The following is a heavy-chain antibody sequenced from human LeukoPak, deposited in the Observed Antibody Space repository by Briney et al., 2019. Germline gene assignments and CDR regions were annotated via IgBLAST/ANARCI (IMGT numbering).Heavy chain of an antibody. CDR2: ISSTGSDI. J-gene: IGHJ4*02. V-gene: IGHV3-48*03. CDR1: GFIFSNYE. D-gene: IGHD1-26*01. Sequence: GGSLRLSCAGSGFIFSNYEMNWVRQAPGKGLEWVSYISSTGSDIYYADSVKGRFTITRDNAENSLYLQMNSLRAEDTAVYYCARDLPTGTYRAYFDNWGQGTLVTVSS. CDR3: ARDLPTGTYRAYFDN.